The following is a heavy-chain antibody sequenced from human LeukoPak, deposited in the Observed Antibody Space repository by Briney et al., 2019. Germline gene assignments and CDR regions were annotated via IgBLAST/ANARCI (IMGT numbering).Heavy chain of an antibody. Sequence: GGSLRLSCAASGFTFSSYEMNWVRQAPGKGLEWVSYISSSGSTIYYADSVKGRFTISRDNAKNSPYLQMNSLRAEDTAVYYCAREGRGSWYYWGQGTLVTVSS. CDR3: AREGRGSWYY. CDR1: GFTFSSYE. J-gene: IGHJ4*02. V-gene: IGHV3-48*03. D-gene: IGHD1-26*01. CDR2: ISSSGSTI.